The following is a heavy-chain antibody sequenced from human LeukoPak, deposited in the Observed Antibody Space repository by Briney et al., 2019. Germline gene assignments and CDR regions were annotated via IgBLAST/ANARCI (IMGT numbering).Heavy chain of an antibody. D-gene: IGHD3-10*01. V-gene: IGHV3-7*01. J-gene: IGHJ4*01. CDR2: IKEDGSDI. Sequence: GGSLRLSCAVSGFPFSGHTMTWVRQAPGKGLEWVARIKEDGSDIYYVDSVKGRFTISRDNAKKSLYLQMDSLKAEDTAVYYCATGGARFGRFEYWGHGSLVTVSS. CDR1: GFPFSGHT. CDR3: ATGGARFGRFEY.